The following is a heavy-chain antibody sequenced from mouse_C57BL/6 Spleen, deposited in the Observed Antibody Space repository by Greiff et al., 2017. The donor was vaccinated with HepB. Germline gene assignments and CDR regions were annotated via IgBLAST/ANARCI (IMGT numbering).Heavy chain of an antibody. CDR3: ARSFLDSSGYYYFDY. V-gene: IGHV1-64*01. D-gene: IGHD3-2*02. Sequence: VQLQQSGAELVKPGASVKLSCKASGYTFTSYWMHWVKQRPGQGLEWIGMIHPNSGSTNYNEKFKSKATLTVDKSSSTAYMQLSSLTSEDSAVYYCARSFLDSSGYYYFDYWGQGTTLTVSS. CDR2: IHPNSGST. J-gene: IGHJ2*01. CDR1: GYTFTSYW.